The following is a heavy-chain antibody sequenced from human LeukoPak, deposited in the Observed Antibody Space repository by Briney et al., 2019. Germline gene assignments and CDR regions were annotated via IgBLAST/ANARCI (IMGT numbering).Heavy chain of an antibody. D-gene: IGHD2-2*01. CDR3: ARLPVYCSSTSCRENWFDP. CDR2: IYYSGST. CDR1: GVSISSYY. V-gene: IGHV4-59*08. Sequence: PSETLSLTCTVSGVSISSYYWSWIRQPPGKGLEWIGYIYYSGSTNYNPSLKSRVTISVDTSKNQFSLKLSSVTAADTAVYYCARLPVYCSSTSCRENWFDPWGQGTLVTVSS. J-gene: IGHJ5*02.